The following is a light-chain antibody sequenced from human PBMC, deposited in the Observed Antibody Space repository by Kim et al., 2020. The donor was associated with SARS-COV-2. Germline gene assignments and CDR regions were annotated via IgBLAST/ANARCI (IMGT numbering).Light chain of an antibody. CDR3: QRYYNWPRT. Sequence: ETVMTQSPATLSVSPGERVTLSCRASQIVSSSLAWYPQKPGQAPRLLIYGASARATGTPARFSGSASGTEFTLTISSLQSEDFAVYYCQRYYNWPRTIGQGAKVDIK. V-gene: IGKV3-15*01. J-gene: IGKJ1*01. CDR1: QIVSSS. CDR2: GAS.